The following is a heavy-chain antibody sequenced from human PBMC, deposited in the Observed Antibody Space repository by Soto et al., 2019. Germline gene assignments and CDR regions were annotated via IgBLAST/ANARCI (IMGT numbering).Heavy chain of an antibody. CDR1: GFTFSSYE. D-gene: IGHD3-16*01. V-gene: IGHV3-48*03. CDR3: ARDRGDRSPFDY. CDR2: ISSSGSTI. Sequence: SLRLSCAASGFTFSSYEMNWVRQAPGKGLEWVSYISSSGSTIYYADSVKGRFTISRDNAKNSLYLQMNSLRAEDTAVYYCARDRGDRSPFDYWGQGTLVTVSS. J-gene: IGHJ4*02.